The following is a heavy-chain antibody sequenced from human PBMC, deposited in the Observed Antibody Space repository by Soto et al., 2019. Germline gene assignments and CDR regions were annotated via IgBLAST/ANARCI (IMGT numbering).Heavy chain of an antibody. CDR2: ISSSGSTI. Sequence: GSLRLSCAASGFTFSDYYMSWIRQAPGKGLEWVSYISSSGSTIYYADSVKGRFTISRDNAKNSLYLQMNSLRAEDTAVYYCARILSFGESASGDAFDIWGQGTMVTVSS. CDR3: ARILSFGESASGDAFDI. CDR1: GFTFSDYY. V-gene: IGHV3-11*01. D-gene: IGHD3-10*01. J-gene: IGHJ3*02.